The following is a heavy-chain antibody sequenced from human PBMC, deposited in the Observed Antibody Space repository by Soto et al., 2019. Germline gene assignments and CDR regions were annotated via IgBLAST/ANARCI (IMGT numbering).Heavy chain of an antibody. CDR1: GYTFTGYY. J-gene: IGHJ4*02. CDR2: INPNSGGT. CDR3: ARRPFYYCCSGYFFPRPFDY. Sequence: ASVKVSCKASGYTFTGYYMHWVRQAPGQGLEWMGWINPNSGGTNYAQKFQGWVTMTRDTSISTAYMELSRLRSDDTAVYYCARRPFYYCCSGYFFPRPFDYWGQGTLVTVSS. D-gene: IGHD3-22*01. V-gene: IGHV1-2*04.